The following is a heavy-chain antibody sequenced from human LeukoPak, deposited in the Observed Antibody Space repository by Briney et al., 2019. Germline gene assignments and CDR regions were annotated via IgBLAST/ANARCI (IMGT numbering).Heavy chain of an antibody. CDR2: ISGSGGST. Sequence: GGSLRLSCAAPGFTFSSYAMSWVRQAPGKGLEWVSAISGSGGSTYYADSVKGRFTISRDNSKNTLYLQMNSLRAEDTAVYYCAKRLGYTSSWYYFAYWGQGTLVTVSS. J-gene: IGHJ4*02. D-gene: IGHD6-13*01. CDR1: GFTFSSYA. V-gene: IGHV3-23*01. CDR3: AKRLGYTSSWYYFAY.